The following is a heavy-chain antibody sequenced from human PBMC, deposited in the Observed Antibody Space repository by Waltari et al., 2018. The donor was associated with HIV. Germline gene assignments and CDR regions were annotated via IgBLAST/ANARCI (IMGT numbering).Heavy chain of an antibody. CDR2: IYYSGGA. V-gene: IGHV4-39*07. CDR3: ARDQRRDYNFWSLPNYNYGMDI. J-gene: IGHJ6*02. D-gene: IGHD3-3*01. CDR1: GGSISSRSYY. Sequence: QVHLQASGPGLVKPAETLSPNCPVSGGSISSRSYYWGWLRQSPGTGLEWLGNIYYSGGANYSPSRQCRVALSVDMSTNRCFLDLYSVSAGNTAVYYCARDQRRDYNFWSLPNYNYGMDIWGQGTTVIVSS.